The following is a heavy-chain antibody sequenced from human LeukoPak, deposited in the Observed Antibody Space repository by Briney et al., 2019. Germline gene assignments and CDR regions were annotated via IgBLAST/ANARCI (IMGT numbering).Heavy chain of an antibody. CDR1: GGSISSGSYY. D-gene: IGHD3-22*01. CDR3: ARDRDLDSSAYTY. Sequence: SQTLSLTCTVSGGSISSGSYYRSWIRQPAGKGLEWIGRIYTSGTTNYNPSLKSRVTISVDTSKNQFSLRLISVTAADTAVYYCARDRDLDSSAYTYWGQGTLVTVSS. J-gene: IGHJ4*02. CDR2: IYTSGTT. V-gene: IGHV4-61*02.